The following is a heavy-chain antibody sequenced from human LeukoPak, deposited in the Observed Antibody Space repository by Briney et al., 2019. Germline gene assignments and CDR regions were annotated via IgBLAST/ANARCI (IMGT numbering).Heavy chain of an antibody. J-gene: IGHJ4*02. D-gene: IGHD4-23*01. CDR3: ARPEDYGGVSFPFDY. Sequence: SETLPLTCTVSGYSISSGYYWGWIRQPPGKGLEWIGSIYHSGSTYYNPSLKSRVTISVDTSKNQFSLKLSSVTAADTAVYYCARPEDYGGVSFPFDYWGQGTLVTVSS. CDR1: GYSISSGYY. CDR2: IYHSGST. V-gene: IGHV4-38-2*02.